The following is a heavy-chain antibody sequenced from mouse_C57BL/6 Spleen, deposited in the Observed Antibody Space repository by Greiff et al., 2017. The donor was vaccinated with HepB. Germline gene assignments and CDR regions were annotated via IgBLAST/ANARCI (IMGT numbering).Heavy chain of an antibody. CDR1: GYTFTSYW. J-gene: IGHJ4*01. CDR3: ARASSGSNYAMDY. CDR2: IDPSDSYT. D-gene: IGHD3-2*02. Sequence: QVQLQQPGAELVMPGASVKLSCKASGYTFTSYWMHWVKQRPGRGLEWIGEIDPSDSYTNYNQKFKGKSTLTVDKSSSTAYMQLSSLTSEDSAVYYCARASSGSNYAMDYWGQGTSVTVSS. V-gene: IGHV1-69*01.